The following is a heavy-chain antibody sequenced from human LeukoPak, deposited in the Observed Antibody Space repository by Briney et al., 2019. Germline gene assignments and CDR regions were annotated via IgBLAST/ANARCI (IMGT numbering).Heavy chain of an antibody. D-gene: IGHD3-22*01. Sequence: PSGTLSLTCAVSGGSISNSNWWSWVRPPPGKGLEWIGEIYHSGSTNYNPSLKSRVTISVDKSKNQFSLKLSSVTAADTAVYYCATYYDSSDYKWNYWGQGTLVTVSS. CDR1: GGSISNSNW. CDR3: ATYYDSSDYKWNY. CDR2: IYHSGST. V-gene: IGHV4-4*02. J-gene: IGHJ4*02.